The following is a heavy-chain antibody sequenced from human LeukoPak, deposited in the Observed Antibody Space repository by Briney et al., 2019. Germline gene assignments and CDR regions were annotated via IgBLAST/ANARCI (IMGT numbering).Heavy chain of an antibody. CDR3: ARGRGLI. D-gene: IGHD3-10*01. Sequence: ASVKVSCKASGYTFTSYGISWVRQAPGQGLEWMGWISAYNGNTNYAQKFQGRVTMTRNTSISTAYMELSSLRSEDTAVYYCARGRGLIWGQGTMVTVSS. CDR1: GYTFTSYG. CDR2: ISAYNGNT. J-gene: IGHJ3*02. V-gene: IGHV1-18*01.